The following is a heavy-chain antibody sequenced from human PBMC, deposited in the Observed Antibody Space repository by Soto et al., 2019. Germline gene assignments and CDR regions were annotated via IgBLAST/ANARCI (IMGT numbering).Heavy chain of an antibody. CDR3: TKGGYDLIYYFGMDV. CDR1: GFTFHNFW. Sequence: EVELVESGGRIVQPGGSLRLSCVVSGFTFHNFWVTWVRQAPGKGLEWVSGISSDGDTIAYADSVQGRFTVFRDNAKNSLYLQMNSLRAEDTALYYCTKGGYDLIYYFGMDVWGQGTTVTVSS. V-gene: IGHV3-9*01. J-gene: IGHJ6*02. CDR2: ISSDGDTI. D-gene: IGHD5-12*01.